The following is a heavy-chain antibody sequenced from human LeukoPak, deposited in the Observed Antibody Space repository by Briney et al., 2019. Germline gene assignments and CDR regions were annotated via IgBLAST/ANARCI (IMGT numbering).Heavy chain of an antibody. J-gene: IGHJ5*02. V-gene: IGHV4-59*01. Sequence: PSETLSLTCTVSGGSISSYYWSWIRQPPGKGLEWIGYIYYGGSTNYNPSLKSRVTISVDTSKNQFSLKLSSVTAADTAVYYCAREGLGGGYWFDPWGQGTLVTVSS. CDR3: AREGLGGGYWFDP. CDR1: GGSISSYY. CDR2: IYYGGST. D-gene: IGHD3-22*01.